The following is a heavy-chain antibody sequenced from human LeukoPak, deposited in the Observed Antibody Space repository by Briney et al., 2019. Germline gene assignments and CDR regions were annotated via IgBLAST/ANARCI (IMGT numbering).Heavy chain of an antibody. CDR2: IYYSGNT. CDR3: ASVLTGSQFDY. CDR1: GGSLSSSNYY. J-gene: IGHJ4*02. D-gene: IGHD2-8*02. V-gene: IGHV4-39*01. Sequence: SETLSLTCTVSGGSLSSSNYYCGWIRQPPGKGPEWIGSIYYSGNTYYNPSLKSRVTVSADTSKNQFSLKLSSVTAADTAVYYCASVLTGSQFDYWGQGSLVTVSS.